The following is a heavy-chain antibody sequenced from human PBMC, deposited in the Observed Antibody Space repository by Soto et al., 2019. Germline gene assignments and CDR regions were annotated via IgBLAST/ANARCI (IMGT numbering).Heavy chain of an antibody. D-gene: IGHD3-3*01. V-gene: IGHV4-34*01. Sequence: SETLSLTCAVYGGSFSGYYWSWIRQPPGKGLEWIGEINHSGSTNYNPSLKSRVTISVDTSKNQFSLKLSSVTAADTAVYYCARDYYDFWSGSPKYWFDPWGQGTLVTVSS. CDR1: GGSFSGYY. CDR2: INHSGST. CDR3: ARDYYDFWSGSPKYWFDP. J-gene: IGHJ5*02.